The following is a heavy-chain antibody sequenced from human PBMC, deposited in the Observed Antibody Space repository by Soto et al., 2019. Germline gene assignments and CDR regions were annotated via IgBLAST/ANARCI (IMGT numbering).Heavy chain of an antibody. J-gene: IGHJ2*01. CDR1: GGTFSSYA. CDR3: ARDPYSSGWYKDWYFDL. Sequence: QVQLVQSGAEVKKPGSSVKVSCKASGGTFSSYAISWVRQAPGQGLEWMGGIIPIFGTANYAQKFQGRVTITADESTSTAYMELRSLRSEDTAVYYCARDPYSSGWYKDWYFDLWGRGTLVTVSS. V-gene: IGHV1-69*12. D-gene: IGHD6-19*01. CDR2: IIPIFGTA.